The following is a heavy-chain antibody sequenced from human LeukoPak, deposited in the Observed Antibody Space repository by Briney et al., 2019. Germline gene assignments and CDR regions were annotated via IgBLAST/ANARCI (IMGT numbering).Heavy chain of an antibody. CDR1: GFSFSTYD. CDR2: ISANGGST. J-gene: IGHJ4*02. D-gene: IGHD5-24*01. Sequence: PGASLRLSCAASGFSFSTYDVSWVRQAPGKGPEWVTSISANGGSTYYVDSVKGRFTISRDNSRNTLYLQLNSLRAEDTAIYSCARERQRWLFDYWGQGTLVTVSS. CDR3: ARERQRWLFDY. V-gene: IGHV3-23*01.